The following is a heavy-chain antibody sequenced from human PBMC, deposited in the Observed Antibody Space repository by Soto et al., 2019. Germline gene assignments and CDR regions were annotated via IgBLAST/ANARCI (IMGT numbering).Heavy chain of an antibody. CDR2: IYTSGST. J-gene: IGHJ5*02. CDR3: ARETGLWQLVAGDWFDP. CDR1: GGSISSYY. Sequence: LSLTCTVSGGSISSYYWSWIRQPAGKGLEWIGRIYTSGSTNYNPSPKSRVTMSVDASKNQFSLKLSSVTAADTAVYYCARETGLWQLVAGDWFDPWGQGTLVTVSS. V-gene: IGHV4-4*07. D-gene: IGHD6-6*01.